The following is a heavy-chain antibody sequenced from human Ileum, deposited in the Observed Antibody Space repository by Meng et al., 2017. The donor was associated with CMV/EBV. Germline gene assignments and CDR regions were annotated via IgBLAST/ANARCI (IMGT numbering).Heavy chain of an antibody. V-gene: IGHV4-4*02. D-gene: IGHD6-19*01. CDR3: ASSSGWWRIDY. Sequence: VQLQKAGPNLGTPSGTLSLTCAVSGLSVSNDYWWTWVRQAPGKGLEWIGEVSQEGRTNANPSLKSRLSMSVDKSKNQFSLNLRSVTAADTASYFCASSSGWWRIDYWGHGTLVTVSS. CDR2: VSQEGRT. J-gene: IGHJ4*01. CDR1: GLSVSNDYW.